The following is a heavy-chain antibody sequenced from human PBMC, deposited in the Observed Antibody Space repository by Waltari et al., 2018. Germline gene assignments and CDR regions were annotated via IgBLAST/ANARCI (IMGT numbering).Heavy chain of an antibody. CDR1: GGSISSHS. CDR2: IYYRGST. D-gene: IGHD2-15*01. V-gene: IGHV4-59*11. Sequence: QVQLQESGPGLVKPSETLSLTCTVSGGSISSHSWSWIRQPPGKGLEWIGDIYYRGSTSYNPSLKSRVTISIDTSKNQFSLKLTSVTAADTAVYYCVRVEDITRAFDIWGQGTMVTVSS. J-gene: IGHJ3*02. CDR3: VRVEDITRAFDI.